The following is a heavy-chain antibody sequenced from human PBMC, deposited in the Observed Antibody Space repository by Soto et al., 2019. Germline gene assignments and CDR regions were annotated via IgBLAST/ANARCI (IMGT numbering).Heavy chain of an antibody. J-gene: IGHJ4*02. Sequence: SETLSLTCAVYGGSFSGYYWNWIRQPPGKGLEWIGEINHSGSTNYNPSLKSRVTISVDTSKNQFSLKLSSVTAADTAVYYCAGSYGDADYWGQGALVTVSS. CDR2: INHSGST. D-gene: IGHD4-17*01. V-gene: IGHV4-34*01. CDR1: GGSFSGYY. CDR3: AGSYGDADY.